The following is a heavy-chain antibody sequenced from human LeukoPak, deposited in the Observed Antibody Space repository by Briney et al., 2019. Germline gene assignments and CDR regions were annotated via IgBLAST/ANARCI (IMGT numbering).Heavy chain of an antibody. Sequence: GGSLRLSCAASGFTISSYWMSWVRQAPGKGLEWVSNIKQDGSEKYYVDSVKGRFTISRDNTKNSLYLQMDSLRAEDTAVYYCASLDDFWSGYWGNYFYYMDVWGKGTTVTVSS. CDR2: IKQDGSEK. D-gene: IGHD3-3*01. V-gene: IGHV3-7*01. J-gene: IGHJ6*03. CDR1: GFTISSYW. CDR3: ASLDDFWSGYWGNYFYYMDV.